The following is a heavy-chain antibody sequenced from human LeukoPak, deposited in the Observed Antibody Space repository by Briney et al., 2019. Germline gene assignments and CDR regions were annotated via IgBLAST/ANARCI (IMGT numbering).Heavy chain of an antibody. V-gene: IGHV3-21*01. D-gene: IGHD6-13*01. J-gene: IGHJ4*02. CDR1: GFTFSSYS. CDR3: AREGSWYLEPALDY. CDR2: ISSSSSYI. Sequence: GGSLRLSCAASGFTFSSYSMNWVRQAPGKGLEWVSSISSSSSYIYYADSVKGRFTISRDNAKNSLYLQMNSLRAEDTAVYYCAREGSWYLEPALDYWGQGTLVTVSS.